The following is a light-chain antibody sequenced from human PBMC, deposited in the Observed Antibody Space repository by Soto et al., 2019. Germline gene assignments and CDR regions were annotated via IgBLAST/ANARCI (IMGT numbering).Light chain of an antibody. J-gene: IGKJ1*01. CDR3: QQYINWPPWT. CDR2: GAS. Sequence: EIVMTQSPATLSVSPGERATLSCRASQSVSSNLAWYQQKPGQAPRLLIYGASTRATGIPARFSGSGSGTELNITISSLQSEDFAVYYCQQYINWPPWTFGQGTKVEIK. CDR1: QSVSSN. V-gene: IGKV3-15*01.